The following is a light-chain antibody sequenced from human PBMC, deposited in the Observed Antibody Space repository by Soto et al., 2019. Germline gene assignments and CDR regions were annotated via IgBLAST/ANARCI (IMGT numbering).Light chain of an antibody. Sequence: EILLTQSPCTLSLSPVERAHLSCMASESVRSSYLAWYQHKPGQTPRLLIYDTSTRATGVPARFSGSRSGTEFTLTINSLQSEDFAVYYCQRYNNWPLTFGGGTKVDIK. J-gene: IGKJ4*01. V-gene: IGKV3-15*01. CDR2: DTS. CDR1: ESVRSSY. CDR3: QRYNNWPLT.